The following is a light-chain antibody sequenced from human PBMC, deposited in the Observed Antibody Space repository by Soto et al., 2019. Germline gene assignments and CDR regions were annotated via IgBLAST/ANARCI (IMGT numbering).Light chain of an antibody. Sequence: SYLLTQPPSVSVAPGQTATITCGGIMFGSRTVHWYQQKPGQAPVLVVHDDSDRPSGIPERFSGSNSGNTATLTISRVEAGDEADYYCQVWDSTNNFVFGTGTKLTVL. CDR2: DDS. J-gene: IGLJ1*01. V-gene: IGLV3-21*02. CDR1: MFGSRT. CDR3: QVWDSTNNFV.